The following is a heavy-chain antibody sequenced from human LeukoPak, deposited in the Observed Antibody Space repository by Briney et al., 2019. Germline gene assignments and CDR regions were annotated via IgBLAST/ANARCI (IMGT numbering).Heavy chain of an antibody. V-gene: IGHV4-59*01. D-gene: IGHD1-26*01. Sequence: PSETLSLTCTVSGGSISSYYRSWIRQPPGKGLEWIGYIYYSGSTNYNPSLKSRVTISVDTSKNQFFLKLSSVTAADTAVYYCARGEGFHWFDPWGQGTLVTVSS. CDR3: ARGEGFHWFDP. CDR1: GGSISSYY. CDR2: IYYSGST. J-gene: IGHJ5*02.